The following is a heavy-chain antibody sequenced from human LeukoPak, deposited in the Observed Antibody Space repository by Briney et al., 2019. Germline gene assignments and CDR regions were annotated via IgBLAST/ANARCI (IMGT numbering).Heavy chain of an antibody. CDR3: ARDRPASIAARYPDY. J-gene: IGHJ4*02. CDR2: INPSGGST. Sequence: ASVKVSCKASGYTFTSYYMHWVRQAPGQGLEWMGIINPSGGSTSYAQKFQGRVTMARDTSTSTVYMELSSLRSEDTAVYYCARDRPASIAARYPDYWGQGTLVTVSS. CDR1: GYTFTSYY. V-gene: IGHV1-46*01. D-gene: IGHD6-6*01.